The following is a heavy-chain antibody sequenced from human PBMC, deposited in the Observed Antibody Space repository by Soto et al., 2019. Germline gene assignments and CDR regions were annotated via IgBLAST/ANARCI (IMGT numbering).Heavy chain of an antibody. J-gene: IGHJ4*02. CDR1: GFTFSGHG. CDR3: AKDRVESGLGEVDY. CDR2: ISYDGSKK. Sequence: QVQLVESGGGVVQPGRSLRLSCAASGFTFSGHGMHWVRQAPGKGLEWMAVISYDGSKKYYVDSVKGRFTISRDNSKNTLYLQMNSLRAEYTAVYHCAKDRVESGLGEVDYWGQGTLVTVSS. V-gene: IGHV3-30*18. D-gene: IGHD3-16*01.